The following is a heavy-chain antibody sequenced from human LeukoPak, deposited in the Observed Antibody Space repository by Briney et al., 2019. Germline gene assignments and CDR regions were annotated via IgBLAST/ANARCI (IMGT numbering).Heavy chain of an antibody. CDR3: ARDPTPRYCSGGSCYTHYGMDV. Sequence: PGGSLRLSCAASGFTFSSYWMHWVRQAPGKGLVWVSRINSDGSSTSYADSVKGRFTISRDNAKNTLYLQMNSLRAEDTAVYYCARDPTPRYCSGGSCYTHYGMDVWGQGTTVTVSS. J-gene: IGHJ6*02. CDR2: INSDGSST. V-gene: IGHV3-74*01. CDR1: GFTFSSYW. D-gene: IGHD2-15*01.